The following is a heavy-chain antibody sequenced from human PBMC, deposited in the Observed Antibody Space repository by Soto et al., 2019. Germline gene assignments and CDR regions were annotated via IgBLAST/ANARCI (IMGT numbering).Heavy chain of an antibody. J-gene: IGHJ4*02. CDR1: GYTFINYH. D-gene: IGHD6-19*01. Sequence: QVQVVQSGAEVKKPGASVKVSCKTSGYTFINYHVHWVRQAQGQGLEWMGAINPNGGSTTYAQHLKGRITMTSDASTSTVYMDLSSLRSDDTAVYYCAVPKKTLGWYNFWGQESLVTVS. CDR3: AVPKKTLGWYNF. V-gene: IGHV1-46*01. CDR2: INPNGGST.